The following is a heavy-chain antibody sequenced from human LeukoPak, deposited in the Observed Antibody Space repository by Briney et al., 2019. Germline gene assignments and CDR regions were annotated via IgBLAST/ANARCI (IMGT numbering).Heavy chain of an antibody. J-gene: IGHJ4*02. D-gene: IGHD3-10*01. CDR3: ARDPGDNYYGSGSYYFDY. V-gene: IGHV3-30-3*01. CDR1: GFTFSSYA. Sequence: GGSLRLSSAASGFTFSSYAMHWVRQAPGKGLEWVAVISYDGSNKYYADSVKGRFTISRDNSKNTLYLQMNSLRAEDTAVYYCARDPGDNYYGSGSYYFDYWGQGTLVTVSS. CDR2: ISYDGSNK.